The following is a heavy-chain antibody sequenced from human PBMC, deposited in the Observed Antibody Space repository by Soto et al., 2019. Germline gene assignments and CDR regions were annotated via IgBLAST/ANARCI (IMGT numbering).Heavy chain of an antibody. D-gene: IGHD6-13*01. V-gene: IGHV1-69*13. CDR1: GGTFSSYA. J-gene: IGHJ3*01. CDR2: IIPIFGTA. Sequence: SSVKLSCKASGGTFSSYAISWVRQAPGQGLEWMGGIIPIFGTANYAQKFQGRVTITADESTSTAYMELSSLRSEDTAVYYCAREGQQLVWRFLPEAFDFCGDWTMV. CDR3: AREGQQLVWRFLPEAFDF.